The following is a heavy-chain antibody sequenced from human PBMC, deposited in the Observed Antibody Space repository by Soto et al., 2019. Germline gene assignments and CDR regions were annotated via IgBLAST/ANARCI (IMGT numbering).Heavy chain of an antibody. CDR3: ARLYLSSHYYFDY. D-gene: IGHD2-2*01. CDR1: GYNFANYW. Sequence: EVQLVQSGAEVKKPGESLKISCKGSGYNFANYWIGWVRQMPGKGLEWMGIIYPGDSDTRYSPSFQGQVTVSADKSITTAYLQWSGLKASDTAMYYCARLYLSSHYYFDYWGQGTLVTVSS. V-gene: IGHV5-51*01. CDR2: IYPGDSDT. J-gene: IGHJ4*02.